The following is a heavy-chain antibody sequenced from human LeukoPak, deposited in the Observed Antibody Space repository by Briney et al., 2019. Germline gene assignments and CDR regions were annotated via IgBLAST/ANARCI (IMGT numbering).Heavy chain of an antibody. CDR3: ARDRGLY. V-gene: IGHV4-30-2*01. Sequence: PSETLSLTCAVSGGSISSGGYSWSWIRQPPGKGLEWIGYIYHSGSTYYNPSLKSRVTISVDRSKNQFSLKLSSVTAADTAVYYCARDRGLYWGQGTLVTVSS. D-gene: IGHD3-10*01. J-gene: IGHJ4*02. CDR2: IYHSGST. CDR1: GGSISSGGYS.